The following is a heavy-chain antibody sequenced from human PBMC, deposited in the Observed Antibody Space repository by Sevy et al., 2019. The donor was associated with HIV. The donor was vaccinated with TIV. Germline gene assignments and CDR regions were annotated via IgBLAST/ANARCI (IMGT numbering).Heavy chain of an antibody. CDR1: EFTVSSKY. CDR2: IYSGGNT. CDR3: ATTSTPLYYYALDV. J-gene: IGHJ6*02. D-gene: IGHD2-15*01. V-gene: IGHV3-53*03. Sequence: GGSLRLSCAASEFTVSSKYMSWVRQAPGKGLEWVSVIYSGGNTYYADSVKGRFTISRDISKNTLYLQMTSLRADDTAIYCCATTSTPLYYYALDVWGQGTTVTVSS.